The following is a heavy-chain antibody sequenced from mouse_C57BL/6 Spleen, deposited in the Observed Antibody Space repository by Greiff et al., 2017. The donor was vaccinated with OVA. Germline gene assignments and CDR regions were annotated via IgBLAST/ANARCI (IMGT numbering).Heavy chain of an antibody. V-gene: IGHV2-2*01. CDR3: ARTGDLIATRYFDV. J-gene: IGHJ1*03. D-gene: IGHD1-1*01. Sequence: VQLQQSGPGLVQPSPSLSITCTVSGFSLTSYGVHWVRQSPGQGLEWLGGIWSGGSTDYNAAFISRLSISKDNSKSQVFFKMNSLQADDTAIYYCARTGDLIATRYFDVWGTGTTVTVSS. CDR2: IWSGGST. CDR1: GFSLTSYG.